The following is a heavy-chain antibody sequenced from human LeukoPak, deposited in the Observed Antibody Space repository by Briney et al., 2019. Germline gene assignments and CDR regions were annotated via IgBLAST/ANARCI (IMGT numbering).Heavy chain of an antibody. CDR3: ARRIQGMAPYYFDY. J-gene: IGHJ4*02. CDR1: GFTFSSHW. CDR2: INSDGGST. D-gene: IGHD5-24*01. V-gene: IGHV3-74*01. Sequence: GGSLRLSCTASGFTFSSHWMHWVRQAPGKGLVWVSRINSDGGSTSYADSVKGRFTISRDNAKNTLYLQMNSLRAEDTAVYYCARRIQGMAPYYFDYWGQGTLVTVSS.